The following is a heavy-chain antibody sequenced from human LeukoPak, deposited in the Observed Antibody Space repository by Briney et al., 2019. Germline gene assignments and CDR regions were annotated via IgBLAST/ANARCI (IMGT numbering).Heavy chain of an antibody. Sequence: GRSLRLSCAASGFTFSSYGMHWVRQAPGKGLEWVAVISYDGSNKYYADSVKGRLTISRDNSKNTLYLQMNSLRAEDTAVYYCAKDGQYCSGGSCYSGVHYYMDVWGKGTTVTVSS. CDR3: AKDGQYCSGGSCYSGVHYYMDV. CDR1: GFTFSSYG. CDR2: ISYDGSNK. J-gene: IGHJ6*03. V-gene: IGHV3-30*18. D-gene: IGHD2-15*01.